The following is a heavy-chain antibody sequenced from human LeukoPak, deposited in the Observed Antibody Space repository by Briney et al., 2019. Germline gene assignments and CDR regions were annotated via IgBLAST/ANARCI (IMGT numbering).Heavy chain of an antibody. CDR2: INPNSGDT. Sequence: ASVKVSCKASGYTFTGYYVHWVRQAPGQGLEWMGWINPNSGDTNYAQGFQGRVTMTRDTSISTAYMELTRQRSDDTAVYYCARDRSRDGYNALDYWGQGTLVTVSS. CDR3: ARDRSRDGYNALDY. CDR1: GYTFTGYY. D-gene: IGHD5-24*01. J-gene: IGHJ4*02. V-gene: IGHV1-2*02.